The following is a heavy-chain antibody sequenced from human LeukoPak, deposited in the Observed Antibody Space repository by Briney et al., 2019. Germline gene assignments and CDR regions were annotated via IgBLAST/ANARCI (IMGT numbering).Heavy chain of an antibody. CDR2: IYYSGST. D-gene: IGHD6-25*01. CDR1: GGSISSYY. Sequence: SETLSLTCTVSGGSISSYYWSWIRQPPGKGLEWIGYIYYSGSTNYNPSLKSRVTISVDTSKNQFSLTLSSVTAADTAVYYCARNIGAALNWFDPWGQGTLVTVSS. CDR3: ARNIGAALNWFDP. J-gene: IGHJ5*02. V-gene: IGHV4-59*01.